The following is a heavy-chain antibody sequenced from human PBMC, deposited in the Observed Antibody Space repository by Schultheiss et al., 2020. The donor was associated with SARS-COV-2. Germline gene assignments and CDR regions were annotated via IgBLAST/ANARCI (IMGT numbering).Heavy chain of an antibody. J-gene: IGHJ4*02. CDR3: ARDLESVTLDY. V-gene: IGHV3-30*07. CDR2: IWYDGSIK. CDR1: GFTFSSYA. D-gene: IGHD5-24*01. Sequence: GGSLRLSCAASGFTFSSYAMHWVRQTPDKGLEWVAVIWYDGSIKFYADSVKGRFTISKDNSKSTLFLQMNSLRADDTAVYYCARDLESVTLDYWGQGTLVTVSS.